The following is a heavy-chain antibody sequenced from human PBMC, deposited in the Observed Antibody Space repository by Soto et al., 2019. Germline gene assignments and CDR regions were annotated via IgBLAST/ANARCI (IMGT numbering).Heavy chain of an antibody. CDR2: KNAGNGDT. CDR3: ARDLLGIAVTGTAFDY. Sequence: ASVKVSCKASGYTFTNYAMHWVRQAPGQRLEWMGWKNAGNGDTKYSQKFQGRVTITRDTSANTAYMELSSLRSEDTAVYYCARDLLGIAVTGTAFDYWGQGTLVTVSS. J-gene: IGHJ4*02. D-gene: IGHD6-19*01. V-gene: IGHV1-3*01. CDR1: GYTFTNYA.